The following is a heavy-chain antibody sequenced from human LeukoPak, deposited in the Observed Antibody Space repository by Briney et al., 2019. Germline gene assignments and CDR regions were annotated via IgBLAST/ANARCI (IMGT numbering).Heavy chain of an antibody. Sequence: PGGSLRLSCAASGFTFHHYSMHWVRQPPGKGLEWVSLISWDGAITYYADSVRGLFTISRDNSKNSLSLEMNSLRTEDTALYYCAKDSNTGGYSFDSWGQGTLVTVSS. D-gene: IGHD5-12*01. CDR3: AKDSNTGGYSFDS. J-gene: IGHJ4*02. CDR1: GFTFHHYS. V-gene: IGHV3-43*01. CDR2: ISWDGAIT.